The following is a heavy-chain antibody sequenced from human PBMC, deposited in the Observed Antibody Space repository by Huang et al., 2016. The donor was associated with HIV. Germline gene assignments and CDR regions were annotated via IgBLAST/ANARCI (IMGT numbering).Heavy chain of an antibody. Sequence: QVQLQQSGPGLVKPSQTLSLTCDISGDSVSSNSVAWNWIRQSRSRGLEWLGRTYLRSNDYAESLKSRITINSDTSKNQFSLQLNSVTPEDTAVYYCARGQFTAFDIWGQGTMVTVSS. D-gene: IGHD3-16*01. V-gene: IGHV6-1*01. CDR3: ARGQFTAFDI. CDR1: GDSVSSNSVA. CDR2: TYLRSN. J-gene: IGHJ3*02.